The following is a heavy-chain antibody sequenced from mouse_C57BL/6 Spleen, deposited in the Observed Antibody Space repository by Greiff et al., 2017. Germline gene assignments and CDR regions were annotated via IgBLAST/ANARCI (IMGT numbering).Heavy chain of an antibody. Sequence: QVQLLQPGTELVKPGASVKLSCKASGYTFTSYWMHWVKQRPGQGLEWVGNINPSNGGTNYTEKVKSRATLTVDNSTNTAYMQLSSLTSEDSAVYSVARHRRGYDYEGCAIAYWGQGTSVTVSS. J-gene: IGHJ4*01. D-gene: IGHD2-4*01. CDR1: GYTFTSYW. CDR3: ARHRRGYDYEGCAIAY. V-gene: IGHV1-53*01. CDR2: INPSNGGT.